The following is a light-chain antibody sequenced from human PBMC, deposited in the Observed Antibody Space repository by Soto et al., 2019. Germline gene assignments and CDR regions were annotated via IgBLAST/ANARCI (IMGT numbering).Light chain of an antibody. CDR2: EVS. CDR3: SSYVGSNFHVL. V-gene: IGLV2-14*01. J-gene: IGLJ2*01. Sequence: QSALTQPASVSGSPGQSITISCTGTSSDVGGYNYISWYQQHPGKAPKLMIYEVSNRPSGVSNRFSGSKSGHTASLTISGLQAEDEADYYCSSYVGSNFHVLFGGGTKLTVL. CDR1: SSDVGGYNY.